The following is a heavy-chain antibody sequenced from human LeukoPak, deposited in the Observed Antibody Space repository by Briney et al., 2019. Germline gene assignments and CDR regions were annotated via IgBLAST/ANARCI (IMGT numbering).Heavy chain of an antibody. CDR3: ARVSCSSTSCQGYFDY. CDR2: IIPILGIA. Sequence: ASVKVSCKASGYTFTGYYMHWVRQAPGQGLEWMGRIIPILGIANYAQKFQGRVTITADKSTSTAYMELSSLRSEDTAVYYCARVSCSSTSCQGYFDYWGQGTLVTVSS. D-gene: IGHD2-2*01. J-gene: IGHJ4*02. CDR1: GYTFTGYY. V-gene: IGHV1-69*04.